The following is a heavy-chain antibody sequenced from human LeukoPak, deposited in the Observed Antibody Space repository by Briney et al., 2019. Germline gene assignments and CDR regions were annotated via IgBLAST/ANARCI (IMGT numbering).Heavy chain of an antibody. CDR2: INHIFGTE. J-gene: IGHJ6*03. D-gene: IGHD5-18*01. V-gene: IGHV1-69*05. Sequence: SVKVSCKASGGTFSSYSISWVRQAPGQGLEGMGRINHIFGTENDDQKFQGRVKITKDESTSTAYMELSSLRAEDKAVYYCARVRYSYGYSPYYYMDVWGKGTTVTVSS. CDR3: ARVRYSYGYSPYYYMDV. CDR1: GGTFSSYS.